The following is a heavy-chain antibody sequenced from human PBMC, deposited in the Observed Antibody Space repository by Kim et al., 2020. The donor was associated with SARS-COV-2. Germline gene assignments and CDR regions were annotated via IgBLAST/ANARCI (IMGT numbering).Heavy chain of an antibody. Sequence: GNPTYAQGFTGRFVFSLDTSVSTAYLQISSLKAEDTAVYYCARENGGMDVWGQGTTVTVSS. CDR2: GNP. CDR3: ARENGGMDV. V-gene: IGHV7-4-1*02. J-gene: IGHJ6*02.